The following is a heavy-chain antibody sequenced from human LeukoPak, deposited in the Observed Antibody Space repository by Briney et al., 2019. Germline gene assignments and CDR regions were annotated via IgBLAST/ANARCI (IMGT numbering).Heavy chain of an antibody. CDR2: IKSKTDGGTT. CDR3: TTDIVVATISYYYYYMDV. V-gene: IGHV3-15*01. CDR1: GFTFSNAW. J-gene: IGHJ6*03. D-gene: IGHD2-2*01. Sequence: GGSLRLSCAASGFTFSNAWMSWVRQAPGKGLEWVGRIKSKTDGGTTDYAAPVKGRFTISRDDSKNTLYLQMNSLKTEDTAVYYCTTDIVVATISYYYYYMDVWGKGTTVTVSS.